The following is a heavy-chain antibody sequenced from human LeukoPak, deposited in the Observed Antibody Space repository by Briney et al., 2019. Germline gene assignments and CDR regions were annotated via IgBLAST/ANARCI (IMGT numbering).Heavy chain of an antibody. J-gene: IGHJ5*01. D-gene: IGHD3-22*01. CDR2: FDPEDGET. V-gene: IGHV1-24*01. CDR3: ATPASSGYPNWFDS. CDR1: GYTLTELS. Sequence: ASVKVSCKVSGYTLTELSMHWVRQAPGKGLEWMGGFDPEDGETIYAQKFQGRVTMTEDTSTDTAYMELSSLRSEDTAVYYCATPASSGYPNWFDSWGQGTLVTVSS.